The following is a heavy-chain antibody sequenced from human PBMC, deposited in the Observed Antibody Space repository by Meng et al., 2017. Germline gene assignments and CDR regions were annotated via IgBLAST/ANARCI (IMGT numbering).Heavy chain of an antibody. CDR1: GGTFSSYA. Sequence: VQLVHSGVEGKKPGASVTGSCKASGGTFSSYAIRWVRQAPGQGLEWMGGIIPIFGTANYAQKFQGRVTITADESTSTAYMELSSLRSEDTAVYYCARIWNSLKDYDYWGQGTLVTVSS. CDR3: ARIWNSLKDYDY. V-gene: IGHV1-69*01. CDR2: IIPIFGTA. D-gene: IGHD1-7*01. J-gene: IGHJ4*02.